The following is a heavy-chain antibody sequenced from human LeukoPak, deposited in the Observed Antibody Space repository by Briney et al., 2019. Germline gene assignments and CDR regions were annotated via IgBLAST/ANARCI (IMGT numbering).Heavy chain of an antibody. Sequence: SETLSLTCTVSGGSVSSGSYYWSWIRQPPGKGLEWIGYIYYSGTTNYNPSLKSRVTISANTSKNHFSLKLSSVTAADTAVYYCARGFPVPDYWGQGTLVTVSS. D-gene: IGHD2-2*01. V-gene: IGHV4-61*03. J-gene: IGHJ4*02. CDR3: ARGFPVPDY. CDR2: IYYSGTT. CDR1: GGSVSSGSYY.